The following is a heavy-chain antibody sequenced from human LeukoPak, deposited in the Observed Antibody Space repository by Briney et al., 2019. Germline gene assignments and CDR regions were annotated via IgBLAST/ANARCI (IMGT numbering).Heavy chain of an antibody. Sequence: SETLSLTCTVSGGSISSYYWSWIRQPPGKGLEWIGYIYYSGSTNYNPSLKSRVTISVDTSKNPFSLKLSSVTAADTAVYYCARGYDFWSGYSLDYWGQGTLVTVSS. CDR2: IYYSGST. CDR1: GGSISSYY. D-gene: IGHD3-3*01. V-gene: IGHV4-59*01. CDR3: ARGYDFWSGYSLDY. J-gene: IGHJ4*02.